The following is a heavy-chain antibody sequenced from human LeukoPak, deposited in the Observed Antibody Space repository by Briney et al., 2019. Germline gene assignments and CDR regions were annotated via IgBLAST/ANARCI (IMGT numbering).Heavy chain of an antibody. J-gene: IGHJ6*03. CDR3: AGVGEVVLRVRYYYMDL. D-gene: IGHD2-15*01. CDR2: IYYSGST. Sequence: PSETLSLTCTVSGGSISSGDYYWSWIRQPPGKGLECIGYIYYSGSTYYNPSLKSRVTISVDTSKNQFSLKLSSVTAADTAVYYCAGVGEVVLRVRYYYMDLWGKGTTVTVSS. V-gene: IGHV4-30-4*08. CDR1: GGSISSGDYY.